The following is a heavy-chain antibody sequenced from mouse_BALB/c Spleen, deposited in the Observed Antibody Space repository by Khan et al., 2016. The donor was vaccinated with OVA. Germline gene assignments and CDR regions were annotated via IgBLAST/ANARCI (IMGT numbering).Heavy chain of an antibody. Sequence: QVQLKESGPGLVAPSQSLSITCTISGFSLTNYGVHWVRLPPGKGLEWLVVIWSDGSTPYNSALKSRLSISKDNSKSQVFLKMNSLQTDDTARYYCARQPYYHYYVMDYWGQGTSVTVSS. J-gene: IGHJ4*01. CDR2: IWSDGST. CDR1: GFSLTNYG. V-gene: IGHV2-6-1*01. D-gene: IGHD2-10*01. CDR3: ARQPYYHYYVMDY.